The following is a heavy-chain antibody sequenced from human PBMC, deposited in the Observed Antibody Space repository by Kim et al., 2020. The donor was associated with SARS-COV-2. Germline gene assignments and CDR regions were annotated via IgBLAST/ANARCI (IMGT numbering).Heavy chain of an antibody. CDR1: GGSFSGYY. CDR2: INHSGST. CDR3: AATTIRPYGMDV. Sequence: SETLSLTCAVYGGSFSGYYWSWIRQPPGKGLEWIGEINHSGSTNYNPSLKSRVTISVDTSKNQFSLKLSSVTAADTAVYYCAATTIRPYGMDVWGQGPT. V-gene: IGHV4-34*01. D-gene: IGHD1-26*01. J-gene: IGHJ6*02.